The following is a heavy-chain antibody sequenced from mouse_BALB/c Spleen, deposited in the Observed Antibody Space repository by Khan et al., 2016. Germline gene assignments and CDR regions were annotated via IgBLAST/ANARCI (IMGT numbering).Heavy chain of an antibody. J-gene: IGHJ3*01. Sequence: QVQLQQSGAELARPGASVKLSCKASGYTFTSYWMQWVKQRPGQGLQWIGTIYPGDGDTRYTQKFKGKATLTADKSSSTAYMQLSSLASEDSAVYYCARGGYGHYVFAYWGQGTLVTVSA. CDR1: GYTFTSYW. D-gene: IGHD2-1*01. V-gene: IGHV1-87*01. CDR2: IYPGDGDT. CDR3: ARGGYGHYVFAY.